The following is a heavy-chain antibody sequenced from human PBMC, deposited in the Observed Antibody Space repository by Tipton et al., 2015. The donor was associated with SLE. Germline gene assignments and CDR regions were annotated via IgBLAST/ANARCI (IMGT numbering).Heavy chain of an antibody. V-gene: IGHV4-59*11. Sequence: LRLSCTVSGGSISSHYWSWIRQPPGKGLEWIGYIYYSGSTNYNPSLKSRVTISVDTSKNQFSLKLSSVTAADTAVYYCARVDIVVVVVDYWGQGTLVTVSS. CDR1: GGSISSHY. CDR2: IYYSGST. D-gene: IGHD2-15*01. CDR3: ARVDIVVVVVDY. J-gene: IGHJ4*02.